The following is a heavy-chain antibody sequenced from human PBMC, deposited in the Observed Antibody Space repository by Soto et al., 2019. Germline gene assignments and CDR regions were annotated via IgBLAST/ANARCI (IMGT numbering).Heavy chain of an antibody. Sequence: SLRLSCAASGFTFSSYGMHWVRQAPGKGLEWVAVISYDGSNKYYADSVKGRFTISRDNSKNTLYLQMNSLRAEDTAVYYCAKDVAPMVGANWFDPWGQGTLVTVSS. V-gene: IGHV3-30*18. CDR3: AKDVAPMVGANWFDP. D-gene: IGHD1-26*01. CDR2: ISYDGSNK. J-gene: IGHJ5*02. CDR1: GFTFSSYG.